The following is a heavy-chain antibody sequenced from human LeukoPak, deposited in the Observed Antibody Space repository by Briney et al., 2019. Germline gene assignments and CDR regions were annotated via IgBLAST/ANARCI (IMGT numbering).Heavy chain of an antibody. CDR2: IYSGGST. CDR1: EFSVGSNY. D-gene: IGHD2-21*01. Sequence: GGSLRLSCAASEFSVGSNYMSWVRQAPGKGLEWVSVIYSGGSTYYADSVKGRFTISRDNSKNTLYLQMNSLRAEDTAVYYCARDHTDYYFDYWGQGTLVTVSS. V-gene: IGHV3-53*01. CDR3: ARDHTDYYFDY. J-gene: IGHJ4*02.